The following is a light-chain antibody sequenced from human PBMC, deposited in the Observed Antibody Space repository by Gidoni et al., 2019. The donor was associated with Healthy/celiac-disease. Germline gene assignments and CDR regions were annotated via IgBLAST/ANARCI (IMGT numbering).Light chain of an antibody. CDR2: GNN. CDR3: AAWDDSLNGYWV. V-gene: IGLV1-44*01. CDR1: ISNIGSNT. Sequence: QSVLTQPPSASGTPGQRVTISCSGSISNIGSNTVNWYQQVPGTAPKLLIYGNNQRPSGAPDRFSASKSGTSASLAISGLQSEDDADYYCAAWDDSLNGYWVFGGGTKLTVL. J-gene: IGLJ3*02.